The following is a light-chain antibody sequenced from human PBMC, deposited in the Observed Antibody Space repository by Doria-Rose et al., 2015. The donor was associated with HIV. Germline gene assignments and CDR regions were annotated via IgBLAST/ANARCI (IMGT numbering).Light chain of an antibody. CDR1: QSFSSTY. J-gene: IGKJ1*01. V-gene: IGKV3-20*01. Sequence: TQSPGTLSLSPGDRATLSCRASQSFSSTYLAWYRQKPGQAPSLLIYDGSTRATGIPDRFSASGSGTDFTLAINRLEPEDFALYYCHRYGTSWTCGQGTKVEI. CDR2: DGS. CDR3: HRYGTSWT.